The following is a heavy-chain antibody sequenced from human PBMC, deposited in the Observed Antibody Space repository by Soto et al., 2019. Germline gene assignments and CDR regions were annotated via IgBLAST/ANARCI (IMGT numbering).Heavy chain of an antibody. CDR2: INAGNGNT. J-gene: IGHJ5*02. D-gene: IGHD6-13*01. CDR1: GYTFTSYA. CDR3: ARVSRQQLVLAWFDL. Sequence: ASVKVSCKASGYTFTSYAMHWVRQAPGQRLEWMGWINAGNGNTKYSQKFQGRVTITRDTSASTAYMELSSLRSEDTAVYYCARVSRQQLVLAWFDLWGQGTLVTVSS. V-gene: IGHV1-3*01.